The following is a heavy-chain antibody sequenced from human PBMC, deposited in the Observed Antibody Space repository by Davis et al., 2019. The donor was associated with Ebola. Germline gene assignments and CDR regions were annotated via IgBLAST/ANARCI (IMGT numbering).Heavy chain of an antibody. CDR1: GYTFTSYY. Sequence: ASVKVSCRASGYTFTSYYVHWVRQAPGQGLEWMGIIHPSGGTTIYAQDFQGRVIMTRDTSTSTVYMDLSSLRSEDTAVYYCARNQLEGDFWSGSFDYWGQGALVTVSS. D-gene: IGHD3-3*01. CDR3: ARNQLEGDFWSGSFDY. V-gene: IGHV1-46*01. CDR2: IHPSGGTT. J-gene: IGHJ4*02.